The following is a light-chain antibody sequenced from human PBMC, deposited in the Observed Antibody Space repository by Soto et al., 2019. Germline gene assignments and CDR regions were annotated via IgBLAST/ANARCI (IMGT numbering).Light chain of an antibody. CDR2: EVS. CDR3: TSYVGSNLWV. CDR1: SSDVGAYKY. V-gene: IGLV2-8*01. Sequence: QSALTQPPSASGSPGQSVTISCTGTSSDVGAYKYVSWYQQYPGKAPKLMIYEVSKRPSGVPDRFSGSKSGNTASLTVSGLQAEDEADYYCTSYVGSNLWVLGGGTKLPVL. J-gene: IGLJ3*02.